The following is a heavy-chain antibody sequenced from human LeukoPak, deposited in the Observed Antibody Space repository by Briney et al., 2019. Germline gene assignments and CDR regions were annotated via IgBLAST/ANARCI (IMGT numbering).Heavy chain of an antibody. CDR2: IHYNGDT. V-gene: IGHV4-59*08. D-gene: IGHD3-10*01. Sequence: SETLSLTCTVSGEFFSSYFWGWIRQPPGKGLEWIAYIHYNGDTNYNPSLKSRVTISVPKNQFPLQLSSVTAADTAVYYCARHITGSGSAFDLWGRGTLVTVSS. CDR3: ARHITGSGSAFDL. CDR1: GEFFSSYF. J-gene: IGHJ2*01.